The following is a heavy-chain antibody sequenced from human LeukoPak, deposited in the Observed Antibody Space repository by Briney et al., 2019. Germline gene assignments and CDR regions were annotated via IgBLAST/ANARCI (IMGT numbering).Heavy chain of an antibody. CDR2: IDCSGST. D-gene: IGHD4-11*01. CDR3: ARHIIYSKKPSFDH. Sequence: PSETLSLTCTVSTGSINSYYWSWIRQPPGKGLEWIGYIDCSGSTNYNPSLKSRVTISVDTSKNQFSLQLGSVTAADTAVYYCARHIIYSKKPSFDHWGQGTLVTVSS. J-gene: IGHJ4*02. CDR1: TGSINSYY. V-gene: IGHV4-59*01.